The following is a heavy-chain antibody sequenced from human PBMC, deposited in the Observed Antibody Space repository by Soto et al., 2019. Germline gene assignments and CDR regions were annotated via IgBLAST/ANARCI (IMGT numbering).Heavy chain of an antibody. CDR2: ISSSSSYI. D-gene: IGHD2-21*01. Sequence: EVQLVESGGGLVKPGGSLRLSCAASGFTFSSYSMNWVRQAPGKGLEWVSSISSSSSYIYYADSVKGRFTISRDNAKNSLYLQMNSLRAEDTAVYYCASSAYCGGDCYSGTFDSWGQGTLVTVSS. CDR1: GFTFSSYS. CDR3: ASSAYCGGDCYSGTFDS. J-gene: IGHJ4*02. V-gene: IGHV3-21*01.